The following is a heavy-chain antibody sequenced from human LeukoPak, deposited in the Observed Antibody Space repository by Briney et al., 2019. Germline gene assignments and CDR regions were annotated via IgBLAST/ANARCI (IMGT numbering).Heavy chain of an antibody. V-gene: IGHV4-30-2*01. J-gene: IGHJ4*02. CDR1: GGSISSGGYS. D-gene: IGHD3-10*01. CDR2: FYHSGST. Sequence: PSQTLSLTCAVSGGSISSGGYSWSWIRQPPGRGLEWLGYFYHSGSTYYNPSLKSRVTISVDRPKNQFSLKLSSVSAADTAVYYCARGDYYGSGSYYPNYFDYWGQGTLVTVSS. CDR3: ARGDYYGSGSYYPNYFDY.